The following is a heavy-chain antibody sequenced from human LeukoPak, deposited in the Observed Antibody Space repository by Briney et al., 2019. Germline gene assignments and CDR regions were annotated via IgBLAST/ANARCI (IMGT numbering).Heavy chain of an antibody. Sequence: GRSLRLSCAASGFTFSSYAMHWVRQAPGKGLEWVAVISYDGSNKYYADSVKGRFTISRDNSKNTLYLQMNSLRAEDTAVYYCARDRGELETLDYWGQGTLVTVSS. D-gene: IGHD1-1*01. J-gene: IGHJ4*02. CDR3: ARDRGELETLDY. V-gene: IGHV3-30*04. CDR2: ISYDGSNK. CDR1: GFTFSSYA.